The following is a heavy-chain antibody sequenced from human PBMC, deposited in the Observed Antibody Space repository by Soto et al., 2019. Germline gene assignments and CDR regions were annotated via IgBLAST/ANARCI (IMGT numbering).Heavy chain of an antibody. Sequence: PGESLKISCRTSGYRFTSYWIAWVRQMPGKGLEWMGIIFPSDSDTRYSPSFQGQVTISADRSTSTVFLQWASLKASDTAVYFCARKDKSGYFNWFDPWGQGTLVTISS. CDR1: GYRFTSYW. V-gene: IGHV5-51*01. D-gene: IGHD3-22*01. J-gene: IGHJ5*02. CDR2: IFPSDSDT. CDR3: ARKDKSGYFNWFDP.